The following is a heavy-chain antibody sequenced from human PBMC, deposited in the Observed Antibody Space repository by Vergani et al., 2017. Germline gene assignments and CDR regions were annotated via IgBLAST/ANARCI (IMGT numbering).Heavy chain of an antibody. CDR1: GFTFSSYA. D-gene: IGHD3-22*01. Sequence: EVQLLESGGGLVQPGGSLRLSCAASGFTFSSYAMSWVRQAPGKGLEWVTAISGSGGSTYYADSVKGRFTISRDNSKNTLYLQMNSLRAEDTAVYYCAKGNYYDSSGYYYNYWGQGTLVTVSS. V-gene: IGHV3-23*01. CDR2: ISGSGGST. J-gene: IGHJ4*02. CDR3: AKGNYYDSSGYYYNY.